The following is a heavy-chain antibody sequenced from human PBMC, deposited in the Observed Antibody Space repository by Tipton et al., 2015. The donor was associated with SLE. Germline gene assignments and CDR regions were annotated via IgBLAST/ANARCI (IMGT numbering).Heavy chain of an antibody. CDR1: GFIFSNYA. Sequence: GSLRLSCAASGFIFSNYAMSWVRQTPGKGLEWVSTISGSGSDTYDADTVKGRFTISRDNTNDRLYLQMNALRAEDTAIYYCANSVGGSLDKFDYLGQGALVSVSS. CDR2: ISGSGSDT. CDR3: ANSVGGSLDKFDY. V-gene: IGHV3-23*01. D-gene: IGHD3-10*01. J-gene: IGHJ4*02.